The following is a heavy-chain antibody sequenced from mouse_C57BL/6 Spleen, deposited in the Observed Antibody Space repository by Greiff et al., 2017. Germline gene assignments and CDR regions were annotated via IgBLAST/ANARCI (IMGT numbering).Heavy chain of an antibody. CDR1: GFTFSSYG. J-gene: IGHJ3*01. CDR3: ARHYPWFAY. Sequence: EVKLMESGGDLVKPGGSLKLSCAASGFTFSSYGMSWVRQTPDKRLEWVATISSGGSYNYYPDSVKGRFTISRDNAKNTLYLQMSSLKSEDTAMYYCARHYPWFAYWGQGTLVTVSA. V-gene: IGHV5-6*01. CDR2: ISSGGSYN.